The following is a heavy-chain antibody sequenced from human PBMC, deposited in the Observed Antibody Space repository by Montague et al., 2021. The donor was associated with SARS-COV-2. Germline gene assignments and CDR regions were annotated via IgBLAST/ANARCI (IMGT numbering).Heavy chain of an antibody. D-gene: IGHD1-20*01. CDR3: ARTEYNWNDWFDP. V-gene: IGHV4-59*13. J-gene: IGHJ5*02. CDR1: GGSISSYY. Sequence: ETLSLTCSVSGGSISSYYWGWIRQSPGKGLEWIGYIFHSGITDYNPSLKSRVTISVDMSKNQFSLQLNSVTAADSAVYYCARTEYNWNDWFDPWGQGTLVTVSS. CDR2: IFHSGIT.